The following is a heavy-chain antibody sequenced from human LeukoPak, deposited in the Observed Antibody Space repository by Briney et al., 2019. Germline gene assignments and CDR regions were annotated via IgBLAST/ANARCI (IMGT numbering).Heavy chain of an antibody. CDR3: ASFDRLLLLFDY. D-gene: IGHD2-21*01. J-gene: IGHJ4*02. Sequence: SETLSLTCTVSGGSISSSSYYWGWIRQPPGKGLEWIGSIYYSGSTYYNPSLKSRVTISVDTSKNQFSLKLSSVTAADTAVYYCASFDRLLLLFDYWGQGTLVTVSS. CDR2: IYYSGST. V-gene: IGHV4-39*07. CDR1: GGSISSSSYY.